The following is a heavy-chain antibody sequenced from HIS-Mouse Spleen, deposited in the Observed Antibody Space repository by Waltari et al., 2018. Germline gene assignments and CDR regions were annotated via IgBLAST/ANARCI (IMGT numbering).Heavy chain of an antibody. J-gene: IGHJ3*02. CDR1: GGSFRGYY. CDR3: ARGRTGDSAFDI. V-gene: IGHV4-34*01. Sequence: QVQLQQWGAGLLKPSETLSLTCAVYGGSFRGYYWSWIRQPPGKGLEWIGEINHSGSTNYNPSLKSRVTISVDTSKNQFSLKLSSVTAADTAVYYCARGRTGDSAFDIWGQGTMVTVSS. D-gene: IGHD7-27*01. CDR2: INHSGST.